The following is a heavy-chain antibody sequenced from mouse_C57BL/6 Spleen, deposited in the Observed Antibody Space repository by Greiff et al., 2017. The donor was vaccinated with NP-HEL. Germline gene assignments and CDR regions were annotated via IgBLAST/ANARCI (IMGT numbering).Heavy chain of an antibody. V-gene: IGHV1-15*01. CDR3: TRKGGDSSGFDY. D-gene: IGHD3-2*02. CDR1: GYTFTDYE. CDR2: IDPETGGT. J-gene: IGHJ2*01. Sequence: VQLQESGAELVRPGASVTLSCKASGYTFTDYEMHWVKQTPVHGLEWIGAIDPETGGTAYNQKFKGKAILTADKSSSTAYMELRSLTSEDSAVYYCTRKGGDSSGFDYWGQGTTLTVSS.